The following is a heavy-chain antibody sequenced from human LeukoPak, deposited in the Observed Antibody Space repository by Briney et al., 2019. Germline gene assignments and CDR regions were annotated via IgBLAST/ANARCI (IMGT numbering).Heavy chain of an antibody. CDR1: GGSISSSSYY. J-gene: IGHJ4*02. D-gene: IGHD4-17*01. V-gene: IGHV4-39*07. Sequence: SETLSLTCTVSGGSISSSSYYWGWIRQPPGKGLEWIGNIYYSGSAYYNPSLKSRVTISVDTSKNQFSLKLSSVTAADTAVYYCARIPTVTFFDYWGQGTLVTVSS. CDR2: IYYSGSA. CDR3: ARIPTVTFFDY.